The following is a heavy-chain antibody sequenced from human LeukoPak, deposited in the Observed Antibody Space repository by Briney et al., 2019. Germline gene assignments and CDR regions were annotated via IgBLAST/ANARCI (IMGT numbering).Heavy chain of an antibody. CDR3: ARIDFRDRYNLGFEY. Sequence: PSETLSQTFTVCDGSIISYYWSWIRLPPGKGLEWIGYIHYSGTTNYNPSLKSRVTISVDTSKNQFSLKLSSVTAADTAVYYCARIDFRDRYNLGFEYWYQGTVVTVSS. CDR2: IHYSGTT. J-gene: IGHJ4*02. V-gene: IGHV4-59*01. D-gene: IGHD5-24*01. CDR1: DGSIISYY.